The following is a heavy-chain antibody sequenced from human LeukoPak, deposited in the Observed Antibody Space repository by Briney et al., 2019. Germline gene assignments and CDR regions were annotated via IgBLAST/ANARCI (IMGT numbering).Heavy chain of an antibody. J-gene: IGHJ5*02. Sequence: PGGSLRLPCAPSGFTPSSYWMHWVRQVPGKGLVWVSRISGGGTARNYADSVKGRFTISRDDAKNTVDLQMNSLRGEDTAVYYCVRGRGSYGWFDPWGQGTLVTVSS. D-gene: IGHD3-10*01. V-gene: IGHV3-74*01. CDR2: ISGGGTAR. CDR3: VRGRGSYGWFDP. CDR1: GFTPSSYW.